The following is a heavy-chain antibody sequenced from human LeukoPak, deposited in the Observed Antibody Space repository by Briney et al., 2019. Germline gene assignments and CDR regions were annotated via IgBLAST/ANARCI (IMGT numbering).Heavy chain of an antibody. Sequence: KPPETPSLTCTVSGGSISRYYWSWIRQPPGKGLEWIGYIYYSGSTNYNPSLEGRVTISVVTCKNQFSLKLSSVTAADTAVYYCARHNMDIAGAGLDYFDYWGHGTLFTVSS. V-gene: IGHV4-59*08. CDR2: IYYSGST. CDR3: ARHNMDIAGAGLDYFDY. D-gene: IGHD1-26*01. CDR1: GGSISRYY. J-gene: IGHJ4*03.